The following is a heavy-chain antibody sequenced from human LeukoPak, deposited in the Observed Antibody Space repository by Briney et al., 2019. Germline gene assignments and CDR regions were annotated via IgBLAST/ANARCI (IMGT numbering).Heavy chain of an antibody. D-gene: IGHD3-22*01. CDR3: AKDPYDKSGGYGAFDV. J-gene: IGHJ3*01. Sequence: PGGSLRLSCAASGFTFSSYCMSWVRQAPGKGLEWVANIKQDGSAKVYVDSVKGRFTISRDNAKNSLYLQMDSLRVEDTAVYYCAKDPYDKSGGYGAFDVWGQGTMVTVA. CDR1: GFTFSSYC. CDR2: IKQDGSAK. V-gene: IGHV3-7*01.